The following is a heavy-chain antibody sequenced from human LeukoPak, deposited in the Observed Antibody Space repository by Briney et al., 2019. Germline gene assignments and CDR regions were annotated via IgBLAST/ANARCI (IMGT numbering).Heavy chain of an antibody. CDR1: GYTFTSYG. Sequence: GASVKVSCTASGYTFTSYGISWVRQAPGQGLEWMGWISAYNGNTNYAQKLQGRVTMTTDTSTSTAYMELSSLRSDDTAVYYCARGSPYCSGGSCYSSAFDIWGQGTMVTVSS. CDR3: ARGSPYCSGGSCYSSAFDI. CDR2: ISAYNGNT. D-gene: IGHD2-15*01. V-gene: IGHV1-18*01. J-gene: IGHJ3*02.